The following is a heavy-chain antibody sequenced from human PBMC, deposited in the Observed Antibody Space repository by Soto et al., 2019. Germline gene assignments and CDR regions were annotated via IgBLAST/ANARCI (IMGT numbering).Heavy chain of an antibody. CDR2: ISGSGGST. V-gene: IGHV3-23*01. J-gene: IGHJ6*02. D-gene: IGHD6-13*01. Sequence: GGSLRLSCAASGFTYNSYAMSWVRQATGKGLEWVSAISGSGGSTYYADSVKGRFTISRDNSKNTLYLQMNSLRAEDTAVYYCAKEAANIYYYGMAVWGQGTTVTVFS. CDR1: GFTYNSYA. CDR3: AKEAANIYYYGMAV.